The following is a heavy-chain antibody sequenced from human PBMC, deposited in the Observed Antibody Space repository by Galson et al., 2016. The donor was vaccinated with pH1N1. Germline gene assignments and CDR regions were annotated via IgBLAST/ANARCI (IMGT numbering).Heavy chain of an antibody. CDR2: FDPEGDET. CDR1: GYTVTELS. Sequence: SVKVSCKVSGYTVTELSMNWVRQAPGKGLEWMGGFDPEGDETVYAQRFEGRLTMTADASTDTAYMQLSNLRSEDTAVYYCAKDCGLGGDHDHWGQGTLVTVSS. D-gene: IGHD3-16*01. V-gene: IGHV1-24*01. CDR3: AKDCGLGGDHDH. J-gene: IGHJ4*02.